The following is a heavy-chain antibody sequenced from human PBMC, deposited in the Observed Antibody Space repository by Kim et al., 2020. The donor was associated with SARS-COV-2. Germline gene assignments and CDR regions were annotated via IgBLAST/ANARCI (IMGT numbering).Heavy chain of an antibody. V-gene: IGHV3-30-3*01. D-gene: IGHD5-12*01. CDR3: ASSYSGYVLLFLDY. J-gene: IGHJ4*02. Sequence: GGSLRLSCAASGFTFSSYAMHWVRQAPGKGLEWVAVISYDGSNKYYADSVKGRFTISRDNSKNTLYLQMNSLRAEDTAVYYCASSYSGYVLLFLDYWGQG. CDR2: ISYDGSNK. CDR1: GFTFSSYA.